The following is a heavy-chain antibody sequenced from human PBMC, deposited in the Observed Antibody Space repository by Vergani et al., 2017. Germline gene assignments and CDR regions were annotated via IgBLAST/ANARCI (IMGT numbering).Heavy chain of an antibody. Sequence: QVQLQESGPGLVKPSETLSLTCTVSGGSISSYYWSWIRQPPGQGLEWIGYIYYSGSTNYNPSLKRRVTISVDTSKNHFSLKLSSVTAADTAVYYCARARRSGDFWSGHYFDYWGQGTLVTVSS. V-gene: IGHV4-59*01. J-gene: IGHJ4*02. CDR2: IYYSGST. D-gene: IGHD3-3*01. CDR1: GGSISSYY. CDR3: ARARRSGDFWSGHYFDY.